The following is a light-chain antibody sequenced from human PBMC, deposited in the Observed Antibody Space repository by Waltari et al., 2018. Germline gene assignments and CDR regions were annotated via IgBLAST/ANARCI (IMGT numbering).Light chain of an antibody. CDR2: WAS. J-gene: IGKJ3*01. CDR1: QSVLYSPNNKNY. V-gene: IGKV4-1*01. CDR3: QQYYSTPLT. Sequence: DIVMTQSPDSLAVSLGERATTNCKSSQSVLYSPNNKNYLAWYQQKPGQPPKLLIYWASTRESGVPDRFSGSGSGTDFTLTISSLQAEDVAVYYCQQYYSTPLTFGPGTKVDIK.